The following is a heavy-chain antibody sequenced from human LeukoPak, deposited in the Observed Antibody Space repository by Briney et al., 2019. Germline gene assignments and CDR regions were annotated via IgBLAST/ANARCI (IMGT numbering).Heavy chain of an antibody. CDR2: INAGNGNT. V-gene: IGHV1-3*01. CDR3: ARANDFWSGYYYGMDV. J-gene: IGHJ6*02. CDR1: GYTFTTYT. Sequence: ASVKVSCKASGYTFTTYTIHWVRQAPGQRLEWMGWINAGNGNTKYSRHFQGRVTITRDTSASTAYMELSSLRSEDTAVYYCARANDFWSGYYYGMDVWGQGTTVTVSS. D-gene: IGHD3-3*01.